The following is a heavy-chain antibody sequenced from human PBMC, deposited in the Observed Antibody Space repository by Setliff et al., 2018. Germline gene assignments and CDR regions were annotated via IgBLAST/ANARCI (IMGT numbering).Heavy chain of an antibody. V-gene: IGHV4-59*12. Sequence: SETLSLTCIVSGGSINSYYWNWIRQPPGKGLEWIGYIYYSGNSNYDTNYNPSLKSLVTILSDTSKNQLSLKLSSFTAADTALYYCTVYNTGSSKDHSWGQGTPVTVSS. D-gene: IGHD2-8*02. CDR1: GGSINSYY. CDR3: TVYNTGSSKDHS. CDR2: IYYSGNSNYDT. J-gene: IGHJ4*02.